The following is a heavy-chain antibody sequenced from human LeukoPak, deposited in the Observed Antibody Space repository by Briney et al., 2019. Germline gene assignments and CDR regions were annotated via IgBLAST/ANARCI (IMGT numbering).Heavy chain of an antibody. J-gene: IGHJ4*02. V-gene: IGHV5-51*01. CDR2: IYPGDSDT. Sequence: GESLKISCKGSGYSFTSYWIGWVRQMPGKGLEWMGIIYPGDSDTRYSPSFQGRVTVSADKSISAAYLQWSSLKASDTAMYYCARKGTLQDFDYWGQGTLVTVSS. D-gene: IGHD1-1*01. CDR1: GYSFTSYW. CDR3: ARKGTLQDFDY.